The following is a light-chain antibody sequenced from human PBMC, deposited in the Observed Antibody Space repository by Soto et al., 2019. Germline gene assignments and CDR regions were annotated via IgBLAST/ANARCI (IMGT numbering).Light chain of an antibody. J-gene: IGKJ5*01. V-gene: IGKV1-39*01. CDR1: QNISIS. CDR3: QQSYSI. CDR2: GAS. Sequence: DIQMTQSPSSLSASVGDRVTITCRASQNISISLNWYQQKPGKAPNLLIYGASNLQSGVPSRFSGSGSGTDFTLTISSLQPEDFATYYCQQSYSIFGQGTRLEIK.